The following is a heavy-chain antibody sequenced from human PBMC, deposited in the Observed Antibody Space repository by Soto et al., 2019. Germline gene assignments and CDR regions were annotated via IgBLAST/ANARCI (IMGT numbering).Heavy chain of an antibody. Sequence: QVQLVQSGPEVKKPGSSVKVSCKASGDTFNSYVITWVRQAPGQGLEWLGGIITAFGTTSYAQNFQDRLAITADEAATTDTIGLSSLTSDDTAMYYCTRSYGYTFGGSLDNLGQGTLVTVSS. J-gene: IGHJ4*02. D-gene: IGHD5-18*01. CDR2: IITAFGTT. V-gene: IGHV1-69*01. CDR3: TRSYGYTFGGSLDN. CDR1: GDTFNSYV.